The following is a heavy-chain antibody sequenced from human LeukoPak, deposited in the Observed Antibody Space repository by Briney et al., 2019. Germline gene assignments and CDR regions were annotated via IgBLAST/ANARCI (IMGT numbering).Heavy chain of an antibody. V-gene: IGHV1-2*02. Sequence: ASVKVSCKASGYTFTGYYMHWVRQAPGQGLEWMGWINPNSGGTNYAQKFQGRVTMTRDTSINTAYMDLTSLTSDDTAVYYCARSNYGGQGAGDNWFDPWGQGTLVTASS. CDR1: GYTFTGYY. CDR2: INPNSGGT. CDR3: ARSNYGGQGAGDNWFDP. J-gene: IGHJ5*02. D-gene: IGHD4-23*01.